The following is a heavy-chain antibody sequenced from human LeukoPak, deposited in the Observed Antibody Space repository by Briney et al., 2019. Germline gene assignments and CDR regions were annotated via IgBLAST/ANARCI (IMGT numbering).Heavy chain of an antibody. D-gene: IGHD4-17*01. V-gene: IGHV3-33*01. CDR3: ARDPLTYGPLDY. CDR2: IWSDGSNK. CDR1: GFSFSGYG. Sequence: PGGSLRLSCTASGFSFSGYGMHWVRQAPGNGLEWVAVIWSDGSNKYYADSVKGRFTISRDNSKNTLYLQMNSLRAEDTAVYYCARDPLTYGPLDYWGQGTLVTVSS. J-gene: IGHJ4*02.